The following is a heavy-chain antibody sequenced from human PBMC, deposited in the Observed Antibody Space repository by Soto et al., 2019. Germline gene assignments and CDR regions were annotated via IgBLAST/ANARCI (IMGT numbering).Heavy chain of an antibody. Sequence: SETLSLTCIVSGASIRSGGYYWSWLRQSPGKGLEWIGHIYYTGSTFYSPSLKSRLTISLDTSKNQFSLDPGSVTAADTAMYYCARIEMASIKWGRGTLVTVSS. CDR2: IYYTGST. J-gene: IGHJ4*02. V-gene: IGHV4-31*03. CDR3: ARIEMASIK. CDR1: GASIRSGGYY.